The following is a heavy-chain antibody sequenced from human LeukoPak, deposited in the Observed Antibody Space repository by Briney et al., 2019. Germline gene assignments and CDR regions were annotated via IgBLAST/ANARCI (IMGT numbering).Heavy chain of an antibody. V-gene: IGHV4-39*07. Sequence: SETLSLTCNVSGGSIRSSSYCWGWIRQSPGKGLEWIGSNCYSGSTYYNPSLKSRVTISLDTSKNHFSLRLNFVTAADTAVYYCVRDPIMARGIKYAKSDVFDIWGQGTMVTVSS. CDR3: VRDPIMARGIKYAKSDVFDI. CDR1: GGSIRSSSYC. D-gene: IGHD3-10*01. CDR2: NCYSGST. J-gene: IGHJ3*02.